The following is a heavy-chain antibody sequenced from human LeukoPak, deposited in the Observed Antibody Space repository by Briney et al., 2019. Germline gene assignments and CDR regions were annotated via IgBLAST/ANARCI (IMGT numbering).Heavy chain of an antibody. J-gene: IGHJ4*02. D-gene: IGHD3-22*01. CDR1: GYTFTSYG. CDR2: ISAYNGNT. Sequence: ASVKVSCKASGYTFTSYGISWVGQAPGQGLEWMGWISAYNGNTNYAQKLQGRVTMTTDTSTSTAYMELRSLRSDDTAVYYCARDWYYYDSYGDYVFDYWGQGTLVTASS. CDR3: ARDWYYYDSYGDYVFDY. V-gene: IGHV1-18*01.